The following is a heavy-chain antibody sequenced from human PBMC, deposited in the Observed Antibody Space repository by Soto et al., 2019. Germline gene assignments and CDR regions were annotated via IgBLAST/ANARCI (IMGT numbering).Heavy chain of an antibody. V-gene: IGHV1-18*01. Sequence: ASVKVSCKASGYTFTSYGISWVRQAPGQGIEWMGWISAYNGNTNYAQKLQGRVTMTTDTFTSTAYMELRSLRSDDTAVYYCARVLGTGTTSYYFDYWGQGTLVTAPQ. J-gene: IGHJ4*02. CDR2: ISAYNGNT. D-gene: IGHD1-1*01. CDR3: ARVLGTGTTSYYFDY. CDR1: GYTFTSYG.